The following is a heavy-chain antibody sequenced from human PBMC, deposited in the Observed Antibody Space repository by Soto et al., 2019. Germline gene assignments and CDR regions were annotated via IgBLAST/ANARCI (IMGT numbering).Heavy chain of an antibody. V-gene: IGHV3-9*01. D-gene: IGHD2-8*02. CDR1: GFTFDDFA. J-gene: IGHJ4*02. CDR2: ISWNSASI. Sequence: EVQLLESGGGLVQPGRSLRLSCAASGFTFDDFAMHWVRQPPGKGLAWVSGISWNSASIVYADSVKGRFTISRDNAKNSLYLHLDSLGVEDTAFYYCAKGPGLVASSGSPDSWGQGTLVSVSS. CDR3: AKGPGLVASSGSPDS.